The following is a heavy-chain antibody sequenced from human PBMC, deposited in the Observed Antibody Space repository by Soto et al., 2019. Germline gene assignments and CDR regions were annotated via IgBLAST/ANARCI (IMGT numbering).Heavy chain of an antibody. Sequence: PGGSLRLSCAASGFTFSSYWMHWVRQAPGKGLVWVSRINTDGSSTTYADSVKGRFTVSRDNAKNTLYLQMISLRVEDTAVYYCARDGGAAFDDWGQGTVVTVSS. V-gene: IGHV3-74*01. D-gene: IGHD1-26*01. CDR3: ARDGGAAFDD. J-gene: IGHJ4*02. CDR2: INTDGSST. CDR1: GFTFSSYW.